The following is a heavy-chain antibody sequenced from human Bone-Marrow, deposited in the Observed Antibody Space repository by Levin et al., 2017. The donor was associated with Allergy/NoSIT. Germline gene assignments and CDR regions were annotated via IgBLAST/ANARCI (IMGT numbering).Heavy chain of an antibody. CDR2: INHSGST. D-gene: IGHD2-2*01. CDR1: GGSFSGYY. Sequence: PGGSLRLSCAVYGGSFSGYYWSWIRQPPGKGLEWIGEINHSGSTNYNPSLKSRVTISVDTSKNQFSLKLSSVTAADTAVYYCARSRSLQRRASSTSCRWCGWYFDLWGRGTLVTVSS. V-gene: IGHV4-34*01. J-gene: IGHJ2*01. CDR3: ARSRSLQRRASSTSCRWCGWYFDL.